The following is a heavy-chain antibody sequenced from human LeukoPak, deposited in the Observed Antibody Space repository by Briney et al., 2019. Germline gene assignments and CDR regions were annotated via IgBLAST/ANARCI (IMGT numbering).Heavy chain of an antibody. V-gene: IGHV3-30*18. CDR2: ISYDGSNK. D-gene: IGHD3-10*01. CDR3: ANRVLSYFDY. Sequence: PGGSLRLSCAASGFTFSSYGMHWVRQAPGKGLEWGAVISYDGSNKNYADSVKGRFTLSSDSSKKTLYLQMNRLRAEDTAVCYFANRVLSYFDYWGQGTLVTVSS. J-gene: IGHJ4*02. CDR1: GFTFSSYG.